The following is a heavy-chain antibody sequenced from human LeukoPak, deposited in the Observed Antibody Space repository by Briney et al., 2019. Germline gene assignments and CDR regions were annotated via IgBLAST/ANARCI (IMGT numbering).Heavy chain of an antibody. CDR1: GFTFSDFV. J-gene: IGHJ4*02. CDR2: ISGGGGSK. D-gene: IGHD3-22*01. Sequence: GGSLRLSCAASGFTFSDFVMSWVRQAPGKGLQWVSAISGGGGSKYYADSVKGRLTISRDNSKNTLYMQMDSLRADDTAVYYRARGGSSASYPGGYWGQGTLVTVSS. V-gene: IGHV3-23*01. CDR3: ARGGSSASYPGGY.